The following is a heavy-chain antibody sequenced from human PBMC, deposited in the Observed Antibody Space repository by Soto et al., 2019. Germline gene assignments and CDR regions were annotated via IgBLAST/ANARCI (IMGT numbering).Heavy chain of an antibody. V-gene: IGHV1-2*04. J-gene: IGHJ5*02. CDR1: GYTFSDYY. CDR3: ARDGRYSSGSQSFDP. Sequence: QVHLVQSGAEVKKPGASVKVSCRASGYTFSDYYIHWVRQAPGQGLEWMGWINPNSGGTNYAQKFQGWVTMTRDTSISTAYMEVSRLRSDDTAVYYCARDGRYSSGSQSFDPWGQGTLVTVAS. CDR2: INPNSGGT. D-gene: IGHD6-19*01.